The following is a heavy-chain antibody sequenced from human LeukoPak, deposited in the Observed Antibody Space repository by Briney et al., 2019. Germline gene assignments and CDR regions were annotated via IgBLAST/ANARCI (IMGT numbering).Heavy chain of an antibody. Sequence: GGSLRLSCAASGFSFSSYSMNWVRQAPGKGLEWVSSISFSGTYIYYADSLKGRITISRDNARRSLFLQMNSLRAEDTAVYYCAKDSSTYYYGSMSYGGSVDYWGQGTLVTVSS. CDR2: ISFSGTYI. CDR3: AKDSSTYYYGSMSYGGSVDY. V-gene: IGHV3-21*01. D-gene: IGHD3-10*01. J-gene: IGHJ4*02. CDR1: GFSFSSYS.